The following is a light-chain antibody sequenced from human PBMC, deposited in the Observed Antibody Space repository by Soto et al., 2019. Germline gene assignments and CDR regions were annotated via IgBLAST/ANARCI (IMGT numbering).Light chain of an antibody. CDR3: QQYNNWPPWT. J-gene: IGKJ1*01. Sequence: EMVMTQSPATLSLSPGERATLSCRASQSVSSNLAWYQQKPGQAPRLLIYGASTRATGIPARFSGSGSGTEFTLTISSLQSEDFAVYYCQQYNNWPPWTFGKGTKVEIK. CDR1: QSVSSN. V-gene: IGKV3-15*01. CDR2: GAS.